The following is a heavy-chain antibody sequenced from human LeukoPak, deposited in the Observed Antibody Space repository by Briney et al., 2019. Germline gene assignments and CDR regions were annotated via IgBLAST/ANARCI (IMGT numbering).Heavy chain of an antibody. J-gene: IGHJ4*02. CDR1: GFTFSSYG. V-gene: IGHV3-33*01. D-gene: IGHD3-10*01. CDR2: IWFDGSNK. Sequence: GRSLRLSCAASGFTFSSYGMHWVRQAPGKGLEWVAVIWFDGSNKYYADSVKGRFTISRDNSKNTLYLQINSLRAEDTAVYYCARDHGSGTSDFDYWGQGTLVTVSS. CDR3: ARDHGSGTSDFDY.